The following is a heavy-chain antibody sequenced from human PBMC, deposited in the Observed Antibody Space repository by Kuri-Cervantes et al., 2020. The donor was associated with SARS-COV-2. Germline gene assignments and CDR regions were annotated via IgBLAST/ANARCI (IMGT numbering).Heavy chain of an antibody. CDR3: AMGAANSYMDV. J-gene: IGHJ6*03. CDR1: GFSLTNYA. CDR2: IWYDGKNE. D-gene: IGHD3-16*01. Sequence: GESLKISCGASGFSLTNYAIHWVRQAPGKGLEWVSVIWYDGKNEYYAGSVKGLFNISRDTSKNTVSLHMNSLRAEDTAMYYCAMGAANSYMDVWGRGTTVTVSS. V-gene: IGHV3-33*08.